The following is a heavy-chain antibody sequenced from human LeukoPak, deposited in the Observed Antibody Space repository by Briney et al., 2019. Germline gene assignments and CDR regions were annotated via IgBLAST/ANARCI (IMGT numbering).Heavy chain of an antibody. CDR1: GYTFTSYY. CDR3: ARGPDYAHYSSPWEGAFDI. CDR2: INPSGGST. Sequence: ASVKVSCKASGYTFTSYYMQWVPQAPGQGLEWMGIINPSGGSTSYAQKFQGRVTMTRDTSTSTVYMELSSLRSEDTAVYYCARGPDYAHYSSPWEGAFDIWGEGTMVTVSS. V-gene: IGHV1-46*01. J-gene: IGHJ3*02. D-gene: IGHD6-13*01.